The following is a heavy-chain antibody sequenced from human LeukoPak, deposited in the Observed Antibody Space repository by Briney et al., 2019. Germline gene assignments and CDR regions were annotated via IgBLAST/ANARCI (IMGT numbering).Heavy chain of an antibody. D-gene: IGHD5-12*01. V-gene: IGHV1-69*05. CDR3: ARDTGYSGYDFLFDY. J-gene: IGHJ4*02. CDR1: GGTFSSYA. Sequence: GASVKVSCKASGGTFSSYAIRWVRQAPGQGLEGMGGTIPIFGTANYAQKFQGRVTITTDESTSTAYMELSSLRSEDTAVYYCARDTGYSGYDFLFDYWGQGTLVTVSS. CDR2: TIPIFGTA.